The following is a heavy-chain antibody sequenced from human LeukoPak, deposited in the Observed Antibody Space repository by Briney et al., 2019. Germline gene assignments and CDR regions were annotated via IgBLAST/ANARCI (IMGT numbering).Heavy chain of an antibody. Sequence: GGSLRLSCVASGFTVSSNYMSWVRQAPGKGLEWVSVIYSGGSTYYADSVKGRFTISRDNSKNTLYLQMNSLRAEDTAVYYCARDRLNYYDSSGYYADYWGQGTLVTVSS. V-gene: IGHV3-66*01. J-gene: IGHJ4*02. CDR2: IYSGGST. CDR1: GFTVSSNY. D-gene: IGHD3-22*01. CDR3: ARDRLNYYDSSGYYADY.